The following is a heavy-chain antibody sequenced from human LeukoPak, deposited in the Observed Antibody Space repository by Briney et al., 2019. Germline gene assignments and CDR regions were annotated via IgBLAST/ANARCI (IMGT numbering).Heavy chain of an antibody. CDR3: AKANWDIVVVVAATIFDY. D-gene: IGHD2-15*01. V-gene: IGHV3-7*01. J-gene: IGHJ4*02. Sequence: GGSLRLSCAASGFTFSSYWMSWVRQAPGKGLEWVANIKQDGSEKYYVDSVKGRFTISRDNAKNSLYLQMNSLRAEDTAVYYCAKANWDIVVVVAATIFDYWGQGTLVTVSS. CDR1: GFTFSSYW. CDR2: IKQDGSEK.